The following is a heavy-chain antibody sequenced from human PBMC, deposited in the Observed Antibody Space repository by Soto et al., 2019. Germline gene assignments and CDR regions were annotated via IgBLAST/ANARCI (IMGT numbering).Heavy chain of an antibody. CDR1: GYTFTSYD. D-gene: IGHD2-2*01. CDR2: MNPNSGNT. J-gene: IGHJ6*02. Sequence: ASVKVSCRASGYTFTSYDINWVRQATGQGLEWMGWMNPNSGNTGYAQKLQGIGTMTRNTSISTAYMELSSLRSEDTAVYYCAHSSSTSWPYYYYYGMDVWGQGTRVTVSS. V-gene: IGHV1-8*01. CDR3: AHSSSTSWPYYYYYGMDV.